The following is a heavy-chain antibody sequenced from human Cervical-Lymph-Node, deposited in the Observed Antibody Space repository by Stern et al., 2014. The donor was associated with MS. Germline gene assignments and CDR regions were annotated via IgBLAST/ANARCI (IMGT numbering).Heavy chain of an antibody. J-gene: IGHJ4*02. CDR1: GGTFSSYA. D-gene: IGHD1-26*01. V-gene: IGHV1-69*06. CDR3: ARRIRVGATASFYFDF. Sequence: MQLVESGAEVKKPGSSVKVSCKTSGGTFSSYAITWVRQAPGQGLEWMGSIIPIVGTANYAHKFQDRVTITADTSTKTAYMELSSLRSEDTAVYYCARRIRVGATASFYFDFWGQGTLVTVSS. CDR2: IIPIVGTA.